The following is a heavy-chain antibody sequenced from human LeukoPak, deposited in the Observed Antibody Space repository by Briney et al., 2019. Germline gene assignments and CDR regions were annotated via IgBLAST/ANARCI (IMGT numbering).Heavy chain of an antibody. J-gene: IGHJ6*03. D-gene: IGHD5-18*01. V-gene: IGHV4-59*01. CDR1: GGSISSYY. CDR2: IYYSGST. CDR3: ARTAEGGYTYDYFYYYYMDV. Sequence: SETLSLTCTVSGGSISSYYWSWIRQPPGKGLEWIGYIYYSGSTNYNPSLKSRVTISVDTSKNQFSLKLSSVTAADTAVYYCARTAEGGYTYDYFYYYYMDVWGKGTTVTISS.